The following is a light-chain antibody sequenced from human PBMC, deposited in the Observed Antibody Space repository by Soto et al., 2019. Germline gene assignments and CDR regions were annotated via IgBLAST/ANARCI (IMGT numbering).Light chain of an antibody. Sequence: QSVLTQPPSVSAASGQEVTISCSGGTSNIGSNDVSWYQHLPGTAPKLLIYDTTRRPSGIPDRFSGFKSGTSATLGITGLRTGDEAEYYCGTWDSRLSVVTFGGGTKLTGL. V-gene: IGLV1-51*01. J-gene: IGLJ2*01. CDR2: DTT. CDR3: GTWDSRLSVVT. CDR1: TSNIGSND.